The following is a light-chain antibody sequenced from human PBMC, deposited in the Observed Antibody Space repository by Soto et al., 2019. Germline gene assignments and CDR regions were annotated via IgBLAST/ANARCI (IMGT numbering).Light chain of an antibody. CDR3: QQYDNLPLT. CDR2: DAS. CDR1: QDISNY. J-gene: IGKJ3*01. V-gene: IGKV1-33*01. Sequence: DIQMTQSPSSLSASVGDRVTITCQASQDISNYLNWYQQKPGKAPKLLIYDASNLETGVPSRFNGSGSGTDFTFTISSLQPEDIATYYCQQYDNLPLTFGPGTKV.